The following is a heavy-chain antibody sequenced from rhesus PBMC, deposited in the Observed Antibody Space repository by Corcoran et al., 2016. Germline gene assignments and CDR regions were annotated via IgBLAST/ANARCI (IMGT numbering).Heavy chain of an antibody. D-gene: IGHD6-43*01. V-gene: IGHV4-99*02. CDR2: IFGSSGST. CDR3: TRVQYSSSPIDY. CDR1: GYSISSGFF. Sequence: QVQLPESGPGLVKPSETLSLTCAVSGYSISSGFFWGWIRQPPGKGLEYIGYIFGSSGSTYYNPSLKSRITISKDTSKNQFSLRLSSVTAADTAVYYCTRVQYSSSPIDYWGQGVQVTVSS. J-gene: IGHJ4*01.